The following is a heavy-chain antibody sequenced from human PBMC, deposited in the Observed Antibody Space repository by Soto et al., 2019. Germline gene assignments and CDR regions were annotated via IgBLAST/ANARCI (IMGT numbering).Heavy chain of an antibody. J-gene: IGHJ4*02. CDR1: GFTFSSYA. D-gene: IGHD3-22*01. CDR2: ISGSGGST. Sequence: GGSLRLSCAASGFTFSSYAMSWVRQAPGKGLEWVSAISGSGGSTYYADSVKGRFTISRDNSKNTLYLQMNSLRAEDTAVYYCAKDLGELWNKYYYDSSGEDYWGQGTLVTVSS. CDR3: AKDLGELWNKYYYDSSGEDY. V-gene: IGHV3-23*01.